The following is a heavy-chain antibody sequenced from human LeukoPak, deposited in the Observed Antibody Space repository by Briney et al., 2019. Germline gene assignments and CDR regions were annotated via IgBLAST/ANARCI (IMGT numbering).Heavy chain of an antibody. CDR3: ARTYDHTGSHYYYYMDV. V-gene: IGHV3-48*01. J-gene: IGHJ6*03. D-gene: IGHD3-22*01. CDR2: ISSGSDTI. CDR1: GFTFNSYT. Sequence: GGSLRLSCAASGFTFNSYTMNWVRQAPGQGLEWVSFISSGSDTIYYADSVKGRFTISRDNAKNSLSLQMNSLGAEDTAVYFCARTYDHTGSHYYYYMDVWGKGTTVTVSS.